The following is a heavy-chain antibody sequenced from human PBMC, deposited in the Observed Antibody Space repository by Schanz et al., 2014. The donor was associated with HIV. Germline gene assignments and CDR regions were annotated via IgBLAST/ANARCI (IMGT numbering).Heavy chain of an antibody. D-gene: IGHD1-7*01. CDR1: GFTFTSYG. CDR2: ISYDGSNK. J-gene: IGHJ6*02. Sequence: QVQLVESGGGAVQPGKSLRVSCAASGFTFTSYGMHWARQTPGRGLEWVAVISYDGSNKYYADSVKGRFTISRDNSKNTLYLQMNSLRAEDTAVYYCAKDRITGTTGVPYYYYGMDVWGQGTTVTVSS. V-gene: IGHV3-30*18. CDR3: AKDRITGTTGVPYYYYGMDV.